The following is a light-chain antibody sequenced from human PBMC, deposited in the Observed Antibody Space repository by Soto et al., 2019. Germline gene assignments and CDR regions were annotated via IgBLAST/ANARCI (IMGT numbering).Light chain of an antibody. J-gene: IGLJ3*02. CDR1: SNDVGGYKY. V-gene: IGLV2-14*01. CDR2: EVS. Sequence: QSALTQPASVSGSPGQSITISCTGTSNDVGGYKYVSWYQQHPGKAPKLMISEVSNRPSGISYRFSGSKSGNTASLTISGLQAEDEADYYCSSFTGNTTWVFGGGTKLTVL. CDR3: SSFTGNTTWV.